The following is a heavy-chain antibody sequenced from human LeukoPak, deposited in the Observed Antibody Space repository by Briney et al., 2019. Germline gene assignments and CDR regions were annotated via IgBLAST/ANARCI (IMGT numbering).Heavy chain of an antibody. V-gene: IGHV1-8*01. CDR3: ARGSSLLWFGDRGYYYGMDV. CDR1: GYTFTSYD. Sequence: ASVKVSCKASGYTFTSYDINWVRQATGQGLEWMGWMNPNSGNTGYAQKFQGRVTMTRNTSISTAYMELSSLRSEDTAVYYCARGSSLLWFGDRGYYYGMDVWGQGTTVTVS. J-gene: IGHJ6*02. CDR2: MNPNSGNT. D-gene: IGHD3-10*01.